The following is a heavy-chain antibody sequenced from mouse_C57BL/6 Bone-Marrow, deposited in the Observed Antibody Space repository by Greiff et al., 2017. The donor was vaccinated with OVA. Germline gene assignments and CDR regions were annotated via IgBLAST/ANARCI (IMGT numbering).Heavy chain of an antibody. CDR3: AKGAATYFDV. CDR2: INPNNGGT. J-gene: IGHJ1*03. D-gene: IGHD1-2*01. CDR1: GYTFTDYN. Sequence: EVMLQQSGPELVKPGASVKMSCKASGYTFTDYNMHWVKQSHGKSLEWIGYINPNNGGTSYNQKFKGKATLTVNKSSSTAYMELRSLTSEDSAVYYCAKGAATYFDVWGTGTTVTVSS. V-gene: IGHV1-22*01.